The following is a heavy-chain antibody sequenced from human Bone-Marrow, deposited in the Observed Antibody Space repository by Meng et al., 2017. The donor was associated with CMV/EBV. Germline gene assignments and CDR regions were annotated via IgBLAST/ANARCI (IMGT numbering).Heavy chain of an antibody. J-gene: IGHJ6*02. Sequence: GESLKISCAASGFTFSSYSMNWVRQAPGKGLEWVAVIWYDGSNKYYADSVKGRFTISRDNSKNTLYLQMNSLRAEDTAVYYCAKVFTGYTLFGYGMDVWGQGATVTVSS. CDR1: GFTFSSYS. V-gene: IGHV3-33*06. D-gene: IGHD1-1*01. CDR2: IWYDGSNK. CDR3: AKVFTGYTLFGYGMDV.